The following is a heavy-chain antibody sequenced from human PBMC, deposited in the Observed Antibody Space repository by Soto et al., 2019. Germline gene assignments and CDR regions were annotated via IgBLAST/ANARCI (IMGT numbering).Heavy chain of an antibody. CDR1: GGSMSSYY. Sequence: QVQLQESGPGLVKPSETLSLTCTVSGGSMSSYYWSWIRLPPGKGLEWIGYIYYSGSTNYNPSLKRRVTISVDTSKNQFSLKLSAVTAADTAVYYCARASAMIVVTDWGQGTLVTVSS. J-gene: IGHJ4*02. CDR2: IYYSGST. D-gene: IGHD3-22*01. V-gene: IGHV4-59*01. CDR3: ARASAMIVVTD.